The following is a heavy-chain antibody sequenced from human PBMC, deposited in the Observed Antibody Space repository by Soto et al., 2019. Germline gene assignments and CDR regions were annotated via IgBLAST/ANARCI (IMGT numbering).Heavy chain of an antibody. CDR3: ASAGMVRGVIPYFGY. V-gene: IGHV1-69*01. J-gene: IGHJ4*02. Sequence: QVQLVQSGAAVKKPGSSVKVSCKASGGTFSSYAISWVRQAPGQGLEWMGGIIPIFGTANYAQKFQGRVTITADESASTAYMEVSSRRFDDTAVYYCASAGMVRGVIPYFGYWGQGTLVTVSS. CDR1: GGTFSSYA. D-gene: IGHD3-10*01. CDR2: IIPIFGTA.